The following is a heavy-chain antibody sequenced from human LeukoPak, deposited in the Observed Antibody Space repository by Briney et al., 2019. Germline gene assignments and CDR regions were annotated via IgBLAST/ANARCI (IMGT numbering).Heavy chain of an antibody. J-gene: IGHJ4*02. Sequence: ASVKVSCKASGYTFTSYDINWVRQATGQGLEWMGLMNPNSGNTGYAQKFQGRVTITRNTSISTAYMELSSLRSEDTAVYSCARGCRAAAGQGPRPYYFDYWGQGTLVTVSS. V-gene: IGHV1-8*03. CDR3: ARGCRAAAGQGPRPYYFDY. CDR1: GYTFTSYD. CDR2: MNPNSGNT. D-gene: IGHD6-13*01.